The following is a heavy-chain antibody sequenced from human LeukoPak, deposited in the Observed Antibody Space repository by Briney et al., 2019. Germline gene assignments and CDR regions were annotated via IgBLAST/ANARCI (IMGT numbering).Heavy chain of an antibody. CDR2: IYSGGST. J-gene: IGHJ4*02. V-gene: IGHV3-53*04. CDR3: ASSGYYDSSIFDY. CDR1: GFNVSSNY. Sequence: GGSLRFSCGASGFNVSSNYMSWVRQAPGKGLEWASVIYSGGSTYYADSVKGRFTISRHNSKNTLYLQMNSLRPEDTAVYYCASSGYYDSSIFDYWGQGTLVTVSS. D-gene: IGHD3-22*01.